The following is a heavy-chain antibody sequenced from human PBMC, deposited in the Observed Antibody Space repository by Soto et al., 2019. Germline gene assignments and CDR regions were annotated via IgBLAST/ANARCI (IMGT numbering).Heavy chain of an antibody. CDR3: ASEIDATTATSLDY. D-gene: IGHD4-17*01. J-gene: IGHJ4*02. CDR1: GYTFSGSV. Sequence: QVQLVQSGAEVKKPGASVKVSCKASGYTFSGSVMHWVRQAPGQGLEWMGWINADNGNTKYSQKFQGRVTMTWDTSASPAYMELSSLRSEDTAIYYGASEIDATTATSLDYWGQGTLVTVSS. CDR2: INADNGNT. V-gene: IGHV1-3*01.